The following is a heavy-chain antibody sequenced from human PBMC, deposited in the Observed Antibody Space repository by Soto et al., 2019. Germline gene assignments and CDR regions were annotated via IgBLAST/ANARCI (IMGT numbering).Heavy chain of an antibody. J-gene: IGHJ6*02. CDR1: GGSISSSSYY. D-gene: IGHD6-13*01. V-gene: IGHV4-39*01. CDR3: AIHLDPQQLVRVYYYYGMDV. Sequence: QLQLQESGPGLVKPSETLSLTCTVSGGSISSSSYYWGWIRQPPGKGLEWIGSIYYSGITYYNPSLKSRVTISLDTSTNQFSLKRSYVTAADTAVYYCAIHLDPQQLVRVYYYYGMDVWGQGTRVNVSS. CDR2: IYYSGIT.